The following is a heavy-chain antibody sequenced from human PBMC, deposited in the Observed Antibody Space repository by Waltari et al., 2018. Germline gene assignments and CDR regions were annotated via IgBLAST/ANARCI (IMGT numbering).Heavy chain of an antibody. J-gene: IGHJ3*02. Sequence: QVQLQESGPGLVKPSQTLPLTCTVTGGSIRSGGFDWTWVRQHPGKGLEWIGYIYHSGSTYYNPSLKSRVTISVDTSKNQFSLRLSSVTAAYTAVYYCASGRVSPWFGELGGDAFDIWGQGTMVTVSS. CDR3: ASGRVSPWFGELGGDAFDI. CDR2: IYHSGST. V-gene: IGHV4-31*03. D-gene: IGHD3-10*01. CDR1: GGSIRSGGFD.